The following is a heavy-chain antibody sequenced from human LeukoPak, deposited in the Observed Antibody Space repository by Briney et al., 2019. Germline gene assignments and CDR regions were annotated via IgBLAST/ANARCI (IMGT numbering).Heavy chain of an antibody. J-gene: IGHJ4*02. CDR3: ARAVVTPKGGFDY. Sequence: ASETLSLTCAVYGGSFGGYYWSWIRQPPGKGLEWIGEINHSGSTNYNPSLKSRVAISVDTSKNQFSLKLSSVTAADTAVYYCARAVVTPKGGFDYWGQGTLVTVSS. CDR2: INHSGST. D-gene: IGHD4-23*01. V-gene: IGHV4-34*01. CDR1: GGSFGGYY.